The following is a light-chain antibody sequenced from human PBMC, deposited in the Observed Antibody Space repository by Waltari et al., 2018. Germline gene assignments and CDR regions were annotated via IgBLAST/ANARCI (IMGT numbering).Light chain of an antibody. J-gene: IGLJ2*01. CDR2: DGS. CDR3: SSYTSSSVVV. CDR1: SSDVGGYNY. V-gene: IGLV2-14*03. Sequence: QSALTQPASVSGSPGQSITISCTGTSSDVGGYNYVYRYQQHQGKAPKHMNYDGSNRPSWVSTRFSGSKSGKTASLPISGLQAEDEADYYYSSYTSSSVVVFGGGTKLTVL.